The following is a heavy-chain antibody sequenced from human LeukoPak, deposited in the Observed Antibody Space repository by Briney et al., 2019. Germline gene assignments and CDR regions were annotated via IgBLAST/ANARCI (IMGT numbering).Heavy chain of an antibody. CDR1: GFTFSNYW. CDR2: IKQDGSEK. D-gene: IGHD3-22*01. Sequence: GGSLRLSYAASGFTFSNYWMSWVRQAPGKGLEWVANIKQDGSEKNYVDSVKGRFTISRDNAKNSLYLQMNSLRAEDTAVYYCARDRGSSGYYDYWGQGTLVTVSS. V-gene: IGHV3-7*01. J-gene: IGHJ4*02. CDR3: ARDRGSSGYYDY.